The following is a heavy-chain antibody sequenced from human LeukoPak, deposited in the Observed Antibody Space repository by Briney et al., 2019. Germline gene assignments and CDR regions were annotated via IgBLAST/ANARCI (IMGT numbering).Heavy chain of an antibody. Sequence: PGGSLRLSCAASGFTFSSYSMNWVRRAPGKGLEWVSSISSSSSYIYYADSVKGRFTISRDNAKNSLYLQMNSLRAEDTAVYYCARVWFGEPHLDYWGQGTLVTVSS. CDR2: ISSSSSYI. CDR1: GFTFSSYS. D-gene: IGHD3-10*01. J-gene: IGHJ4*01. V-gene: IGHV3-21*01. CDR3: ARVWFGEPHLDY.